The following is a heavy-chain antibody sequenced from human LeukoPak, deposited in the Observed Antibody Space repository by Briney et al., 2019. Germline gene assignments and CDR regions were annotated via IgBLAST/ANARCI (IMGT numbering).Heavy chain of an antibody. V-gene: IGHV3-48*02. CDR1: AFTFSIYS. CDR3: ARAKDNYYGSGSYD. CDR2: VSISSSTI. Sequence: GVSLRLSCAASAFTFSIYSMHWVRHAPGKGIEWVSYVSISSSTIKYADSVKGRLTISRDNAKNSLFLQMNSLRDEDTAVYYCARAKDNYYGSGSYDWGQGTLVTVSS. J-gene: IGHJ4*02. D-gene: IGHD3-10*01.